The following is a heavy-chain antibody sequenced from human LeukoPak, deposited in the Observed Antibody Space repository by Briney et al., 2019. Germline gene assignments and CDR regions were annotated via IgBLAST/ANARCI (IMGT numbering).Heavy chain of an antibody. CDR3: ARGGSYTMVKNH. J-gene: IGHJ5*02. Sequence: SETLSLTCTVSGGSISSSSYYWGWIRQPPGKGLEWIGSMYSSGSTYYNPSLKSRVTILVDTSKNQFSLKLSSATAADTAVYYCARGGSYTMVKNHWGQGTLVTVSS. CDR2: MYSSGST. V-gene: IGHV4-39*07. D-gene: IGHD1-26*01. CDR1: GGSISSSSYY.